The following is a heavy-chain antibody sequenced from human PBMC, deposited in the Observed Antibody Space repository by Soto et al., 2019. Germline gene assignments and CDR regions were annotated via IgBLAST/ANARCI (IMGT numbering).Heavy chain of an antibody. CDR3: ARGEGGGYYYYGMDV. CDR1: RDTFTNYY. D-gene: IGHD2-15*01. CDR2: INPNIGTA. V-gene: IGHV1-69*13. Sequence: PAEAPWKAPRDTFTNYYMHWVRQYPGQGLEWMGGINPNIGTANYAQKFQGRVTITADESTSTAYMELSSLRSEDTAVYYCARGEGGGYYYYGMDVWGQGTTVTVSS. J-gene: IGHJ6*02.